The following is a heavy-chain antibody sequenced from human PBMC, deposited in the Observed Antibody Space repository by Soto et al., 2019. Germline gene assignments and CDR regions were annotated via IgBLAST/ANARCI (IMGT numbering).Heavy chain of an antibody. CDR2: IYYSGST. Sequence: SETLSLTCTVSGGAISSYYWSWIRQPPGKGLEWIGYIYYSGSTNYNPSLKSRVTTSVDTSKNQFALKLSSVTAADTAVYYCARVDERGSGWYRGSTTTTPVGMDVWGQGTTVT. D-gene: IGHD6-19*01. V-gene: IGHV4-59*01. CDR3: ARVDERGSGWYRGSTTTTPVGMDV. CDR1: GGAISSYY. J-gene: IGHJ6*02.